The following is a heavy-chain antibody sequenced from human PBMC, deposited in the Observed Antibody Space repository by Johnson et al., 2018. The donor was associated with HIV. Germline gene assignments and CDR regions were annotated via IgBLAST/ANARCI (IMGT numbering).Heavy chain of an antibody. CDR3: AKGISGYSDAFDI. CDR1: GFTFEDYG. J-gene: IGHJ3*02. CDR2: INWRGGST. Sequence: VQLVESGGGLIQPGGSLRLSCAASGFTFEDYGMSWVRQVPGKGLEWVCGINWRGGSTGYADSVKGRFTISRENSKNTVYLQLNSLRVKDTAVYYCAKGISGYSDAFDIWGQGTMVTVSS. V-gene: IGHV3-20*04. D-gene: IGHD3-10*01.